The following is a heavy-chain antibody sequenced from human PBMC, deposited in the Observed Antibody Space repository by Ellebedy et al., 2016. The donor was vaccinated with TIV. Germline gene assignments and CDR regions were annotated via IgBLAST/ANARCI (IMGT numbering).Heavy chain of an antibody. CDR3: ASARVLGSYYYYMDV. Sequence: SVKVSCXASGGTFSSYAISWVRQAPGQGLEWMGGIIPIFGTANYAQKFQGRVTITADESTSTAYMELSSLRSEDTAVYYCASARVLGSYYYYMDVWGKGTTVTVSS. CDR2: IIPIFGTA. J-gene: IGHJ6*03. V-gene: IGHV1-69*13. D-gene: IGHD7-27*01. CDR1: GGTFSSYA.